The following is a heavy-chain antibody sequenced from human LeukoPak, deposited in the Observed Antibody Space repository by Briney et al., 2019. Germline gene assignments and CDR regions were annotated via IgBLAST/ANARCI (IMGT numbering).Heavy chain of an antibody. D-gene: IGHD2-2*01. V-gene: IGHV4-34*12. J-gene: IGHJ5*02. CDR1: GYSLTNHF. CDR2: ILHNGAT. Sequence: SENLSLTCGVYGYSLTNHFWIWLRQPPGKGLEWIGEILHNGATNYNPSLKSRVTISVDTSKNQFFLKLSSVTAADTAVYYCARGPAAIHPWGQGTLVTVSS. CDR3: ARGPAAIHP.